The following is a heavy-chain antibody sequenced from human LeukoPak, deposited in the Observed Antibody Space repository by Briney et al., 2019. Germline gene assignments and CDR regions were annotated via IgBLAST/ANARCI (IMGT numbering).Heavy chain of an antibody. CDR1: GGTFISYA. V-gene: IGHV1-69*05. Sequence: GASVKVSCKASGGTFISYAISWVRQAPGQGLEWMGGIIPIFGTANYAQKFQGRVTITTDESTSTAYMQLSSLRSEDTAVYFCARARLLWYFDPGGQGSLVTVSA. CDR3: ARARLLWYFDP. CDR2: IIPIFGTA. J-gene: IGHJ5*02. D-gene: IGHD3-10*01.